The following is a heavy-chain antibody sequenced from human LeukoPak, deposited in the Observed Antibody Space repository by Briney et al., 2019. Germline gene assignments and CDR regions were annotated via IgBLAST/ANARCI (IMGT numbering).Heavy chain of an antibody. CDR2: MNPNSGNT. CDR1: GYTFTSYE. CDR3: ARRPLAATRPDY. D-gene: IGHD2-15*01. V-gene: IGHV1-8*01. Sequence: ASVKVSCKASGYTFTSYEINWVRQATGQGLEWMGWMNPNSGNTGYAQKFQGRVTMTRNTSISTAYMELSSLRSEDTAVYYCARRPLAATRPDYWGQGTLVTVSS. J-gene: IGHJ4*02.